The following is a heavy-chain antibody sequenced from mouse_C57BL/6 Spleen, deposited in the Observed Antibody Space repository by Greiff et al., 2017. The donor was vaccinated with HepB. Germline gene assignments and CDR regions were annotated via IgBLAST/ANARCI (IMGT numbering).Heavy chain of an antibody. Sequence: EVKLVESGGDLVKPGGSLKLSCAASGFTFSSYGMSWVRQTPDKRLEWVATISSGGSYTYYPDSVKGRFTISRDNAKNTLYLQMSSLKSEDTAMYYCASQTAQATLAWFAYWGQGTLVTVSA. J-gene: IGHJ3*01. D-gene: IGHD3-2*02. CDR1: GFTFSSYG. CDR3: ASQTAQATLAWFAY. V-gene: IGHV5-6*01. CDR2: ISSGGSYT.